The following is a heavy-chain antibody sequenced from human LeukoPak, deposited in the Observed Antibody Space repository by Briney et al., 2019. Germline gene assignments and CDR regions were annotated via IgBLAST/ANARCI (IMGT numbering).Heavy chain of an antibody. Sequence: GASVKVSCKASGFTLTKYYMHWVRQAPGQGLEWMGIINPSGGSTSYAQKFQGRVTMTRDTSTSTVYMELSSLRSEDTAVYYCARLTGTTGYWGQGTLVTVSS. CDR3: ARLTGTTGY. CDR2: INPSGGST. J-gene: IGHJ4*02. V-gene: IGHV1-46*01. CDR1: GFTLTKYY. D-gene: IGHD1-14*01.